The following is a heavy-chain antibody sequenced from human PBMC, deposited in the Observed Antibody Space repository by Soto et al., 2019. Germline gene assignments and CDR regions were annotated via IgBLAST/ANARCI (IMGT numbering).Heavy chain of an antibody. CDR2: VYYSGST. Sequence: PSETLSLTCTVSGGSISPYYWSWIRQPPGKGLEWIGDVYYSGSTNYNPSLESRVTISVDTSRNRFSLKLTSVTAADTAVYYCASPGYCSDGTCYPDYWGQGTLVTVSS. CDR3: ASPGYCSDGTCYPDY. J-gene: IGHJ4*02. D-gene: IGHD2-15*01. CDR1: GGSISPYY. V-gene: IGHV4-59*12.